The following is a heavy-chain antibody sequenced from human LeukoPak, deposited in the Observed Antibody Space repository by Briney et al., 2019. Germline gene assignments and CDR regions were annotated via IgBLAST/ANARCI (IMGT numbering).Heavy chain of an antibody. Sequence: GGSLRLSCTASGFTFGDYAMSWVRQAPGKGLEWVGFIRSKAYGGTTEYAASVKGRFTISRDDSKSIAYLQMNSLKTEDTAVYYCTRDSRYYDTFFDYWGQGTLVTVSS. CDR1: GFTFGDYA. D-gene: IGHD3-22*01. J-gene: IGHJ4*02. CDR3: TRDSRYYDTFFDY. CDR2: IRSKAYGGTT. V-gene: IGHV3-49*04.